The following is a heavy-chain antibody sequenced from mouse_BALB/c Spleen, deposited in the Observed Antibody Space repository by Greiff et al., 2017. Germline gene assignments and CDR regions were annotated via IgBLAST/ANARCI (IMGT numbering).Heavy chain of an antibody. CDR1: GYAFTSYN. J-gene: IGHJ4*01. Sequence: EVKLQESGPELVKPGASVKVSCKASGYAFTSYNMYWVKQSHGKSLEWIGYIDPYNGGTSYNQKFKGKATLTVDKSSSTAYMHLNSLTSEDSAVYYCARGQLGLREDAMDYWGQGTSVTVSS. CDR3: ARGQLGLREDAMDY. CDR2: IDPYNGGT. V-gene: IGHV1S135*01. D-gene: IGHD3-1*01.